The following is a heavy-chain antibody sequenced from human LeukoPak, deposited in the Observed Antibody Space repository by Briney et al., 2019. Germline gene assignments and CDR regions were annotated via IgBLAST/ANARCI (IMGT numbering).Heavy chain of an antibody. CDR3: ARGLAGNNYGNLDH. CDR1: GYTFSSYD. Sequence: GASVKVSCKASGYTFSSYDIYWVRQATGQGLEYMGWVNPNSGNTGYAQKFQGRVTMTRDTSITTAYMELISLRSEDTAVYYCARGLAGNNYGNLDHWGQGTLVTVSS. D-gene: IGHD5-18*01. J-gene: IGHJ4*02. V-gene: IGHV1-8*01. CDR2: VNPNSGNT.